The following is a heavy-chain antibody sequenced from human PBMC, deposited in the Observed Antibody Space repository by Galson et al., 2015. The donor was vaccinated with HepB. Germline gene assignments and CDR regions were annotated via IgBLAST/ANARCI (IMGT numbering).Heavy chain of an antibody. V-gene: IGHV3-21*01. J-gene: IGHJ4*02. CDR1: GFTFSSYS. D-gene: IGHD6-13*01. CDR2: ISSSSVYI. Sequence: SLRLSCATSGFTFSSYSMNWVRQAPGKGLEWVSSISSSSVYIYYADSVKVRVTISRDNANNALFLQMNNLTIDDTALYYCARRLTSVGKGFDSWGQGTVVTVSS. CDR3: ARRLTSVGKGFDS.